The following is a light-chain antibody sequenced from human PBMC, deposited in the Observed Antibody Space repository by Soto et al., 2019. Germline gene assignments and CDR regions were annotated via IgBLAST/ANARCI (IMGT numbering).Light chain of an antibody. CDR2: DAS. V-gene: IGKV3-11*01. Sequence: EIVLTQSPATLSLSPGERATLSCRASQSVSSYLAWYQQKPGQAPRLLIYDASNRATGIPARFSGSGSGTDFSLTISSVEPEDVAIYYCQQRSYWPRTFGQGTKLELK. CDR3: QQRSYWPRT. J-gene: IGKJ2*01. CDR1: QSVSSY.